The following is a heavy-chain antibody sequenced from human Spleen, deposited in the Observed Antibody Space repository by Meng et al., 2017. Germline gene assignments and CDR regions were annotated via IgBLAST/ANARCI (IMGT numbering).Heavy chain of an antibody. CDR1: GFTFSTNA. D-gene: IGHD5-18*01. Sequence: GESLKISCAASGFTFSTNAMSWVRQAPGKGLEWVSGSSGSGGSTYSADAVKGRFTSSRDNSKNTLYLQMNSLRDEDTAVYYCAKGHTSMPNYYLYYWGKGTVVTVSS. CDR3: AKGHTSMPNYYLYY. J-gene: IGHJ4*02. V-gene: IGHV3-23*01. CDR2: SSGSGGST.